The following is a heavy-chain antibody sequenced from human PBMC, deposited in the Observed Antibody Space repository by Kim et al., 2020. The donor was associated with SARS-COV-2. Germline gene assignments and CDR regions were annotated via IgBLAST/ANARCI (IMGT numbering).Heavy chain of an antibody. Sequence: GGSLRLSCAASGFTFSSYWMSWVRQAPGKGLEWVANIKQDGSEKYYVDSVKGRFTISRDNAKNSLYLQMNSLRAEDTAVYYCARNTLGGSSPVGYYSYYGMDVSRPGTTVTVSS. J-gene: IGHJ6*02. CDR3: ARNTLGGSSPVGYYSYYGMDV. V-gene: IGHV3-7*01. CDR2: IKQDGSEK. D-gene: IGHD1-26*01. CDR1: GFTFSSYW.